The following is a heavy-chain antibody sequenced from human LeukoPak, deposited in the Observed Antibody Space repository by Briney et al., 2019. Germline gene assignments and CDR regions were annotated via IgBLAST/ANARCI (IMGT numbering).Heavy chain of an antibody. CDR1: GFNFSKYW. V-gene: IGHV3-7*01. D-gene: IGHD3-22*01. Sequence: GGSLRLSCEATGFNFSKYWMTWVRRAPGKGPEWVATINQDGNQMSYVGSAKGRFTISRDNAKNSLYLQMNSLRAEDTAVYHCATKQYYYDTSPSGWFDPWGQGTLVTVSS. CDR2: INQDGNQM. CDR3: ATKQYYYDTSPSGWFDP. J-gene: IGHJ5*02.